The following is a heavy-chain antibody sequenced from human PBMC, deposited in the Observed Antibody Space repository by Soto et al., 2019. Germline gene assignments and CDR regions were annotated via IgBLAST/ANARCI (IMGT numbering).Heavy chain of an antibody. J-gene: IGHJ4*02. CDR2: IYYSGST. D-gene: IGHD3-10*01. Sequence: PSETLSLTCTVSGGSISSYYWSWIRQPPGKGLEWIGYIYYSGSTNYNPSLKSRVTISVDTSKNQFSLKLSSVTAADTAVYYCAGAYGYYFDYWGQGTLVTVSS. CDR3: AGAYGYYFDY. V-gene: IGHV4-59*01. CDR1: GGSISSYY.